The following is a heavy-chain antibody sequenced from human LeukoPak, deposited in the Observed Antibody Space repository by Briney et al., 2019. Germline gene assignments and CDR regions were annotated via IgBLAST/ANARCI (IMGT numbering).Heavy chain of an antibody. Sequence: GGSLRLSCAASGFTFSSYAMSWVRQAPGKGLEWVSTINNIGGGTYYADSVKGLFIISRDTSKNTLYLQMNSLRAEDTAIYYCAKGNSGSYVGALDYWGQGTLVTVSS. CDR3: AKGNSGSYVGALDY. CDR1: GFTFSSYA. D-gene: IGHD1-26*01. CDR2: INNIGGGT. V-gene: IGHV3-23*01. J-gene: IGHJ4*02.